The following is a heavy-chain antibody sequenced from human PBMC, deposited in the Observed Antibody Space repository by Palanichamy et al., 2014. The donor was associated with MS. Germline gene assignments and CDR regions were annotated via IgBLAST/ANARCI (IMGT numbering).Heavy chain of an antibody. J-gene: IGHJ1*01. V-gene: IGHV1-18*01. Sequence: QVQLVQSGPEVKEPGASVKVSCRPSNYYFLSYVISWVRQAPGQGLEWLGWIKPYNGDTKYAQRVQGRVTLTTDTSTSTASMELRRLRSDDTAVYYCARGPQHDYGDYGNFQHWGQGSLVTVSS. D-gene: IGHD4-17*01. CDR1: NYYFLSYV. CDR2: IKPYNGDT. CDR3: ARGPQHDYGDYGNFQH.